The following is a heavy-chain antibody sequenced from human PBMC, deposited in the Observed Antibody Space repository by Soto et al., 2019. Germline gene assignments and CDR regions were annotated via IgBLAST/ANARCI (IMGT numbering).Heavy chain of an antibody. CDR3: CSSRVYSASGNINHLRFDR. CDR2: IYHSGTT. D-gene: IGHD3-22*01. J-gene: IGHJ5*02. Sequence: LSPTCTVSRVSIGPVATSWSWIRHPPGGCLEWLGYIYHSGTTLFNHSLKARLTMSLAWSTNQFSPIFNSVTAADTAADYCCSSRVYSASGNINHLRFDRWGQGTQVSVSS. V-gene: IGHV4-30-2*01. CDR1: RVSIGPVATS.